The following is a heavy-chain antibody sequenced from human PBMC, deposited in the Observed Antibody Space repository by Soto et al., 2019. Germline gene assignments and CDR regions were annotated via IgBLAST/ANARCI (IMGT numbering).Heavy chain of an antibody. D-gene: IGHD4-17*01. CDR1: GFTFSSYS. CDR3: ARSGDYGKYYFDY. V-gene: IGHV3-48*01. CDR2: ISSSSSTI. Sequence: EVQLVESGGGLVQPGGSLRLSCAASGFTFSSYSMNWVRQAPGKGLEWVSYISSSSSTIYYADSVKGRFTISRDNAKKSVYLQMNSLRAEDTAVYDCARSGDYGKYYFDYWGQGTLVTVSA. J-gene: IGHJ4*02.